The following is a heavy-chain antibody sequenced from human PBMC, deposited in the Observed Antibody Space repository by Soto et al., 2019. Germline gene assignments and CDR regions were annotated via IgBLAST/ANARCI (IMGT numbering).Heavy chain of an antibody. Sequence: SETLSLTCTVSCGSISSGGYYWSWIRQHPGKGLEWIGYIYYSGSTYYNPSLKSRVTISVDTSMNQFSLKLSSVTAADTAVYYCARDRGYYGSGSYYTFDYWGQGTLVTVSS. D-gene: IGHD3-10*01. CDR2: IYYSGST. V-gene: IGHV4-31*02. J-gene: IGHJ4*02. CDR1: CGSISSGGYY. CDR3: ARDRGYYGSGSYYTFDY.